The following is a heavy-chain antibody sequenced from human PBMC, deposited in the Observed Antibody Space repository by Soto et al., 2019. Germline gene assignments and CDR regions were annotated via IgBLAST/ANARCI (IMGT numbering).Heavy chain of an antibody. J-gene: IGHJ4*02. Sequence: EVQLVESGGGLVQPGGSLRLSCAASGFTFSTYWMHWVRQAPGKGLVWVSRIKSDGSITSYADSVKGRFTISRDNAKSTLYLQMNSLRADDTAVYYCTKDLSEYSSGWGDYWGQGFLVTVSS. CDR2: IKSDGSIT. D-gene: IGHD6-19*01. CDR3: TKDLSEYSSGWGDY. V-gene: IGHV3-74*01. CDR1: GFTFSTYW.